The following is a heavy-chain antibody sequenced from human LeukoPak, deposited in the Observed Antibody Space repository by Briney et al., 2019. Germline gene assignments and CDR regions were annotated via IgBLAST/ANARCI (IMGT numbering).Heavy chain of an antibody. D-gene: IGHD1-7*01. CDR3: ARDLRVTGTMVDYYYGMDV. CDR1: GFTFSSYA. J-gene: IGHJ6*02. CDR2: ISYDGSNK. Sequence: PGGSLRPSCAASGFTFSSYAMHWVRQAPGKGLEWVAVISYDGSNKYYADSVKGRFTISRDNSKNTLYLQMNSLRAEDTAVYYCARDLRVTGTMVDYYYGMDVWGQGTTVTVSS. V-gene: IGHV3-30*04.